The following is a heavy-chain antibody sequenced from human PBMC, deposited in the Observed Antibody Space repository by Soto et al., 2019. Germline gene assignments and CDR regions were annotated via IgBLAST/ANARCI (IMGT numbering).Heavy chain of an antibody. V-gene: IGHV4-39*07. Sequence: SETLSLTCTVSGDSISSNSHYWGWIRQPPGKGRESIANIYYDGSTNYNPSLKSRVTISVGTSKNQFSLKLTSVTAADTAVYYCARDKITGLFDYWGQGTLVTVSS. D-gene: IGHD2-8*02. CDR1: GDSISSNSHY. CDR2: IYYDGST. J-gene: IGHJ4*02. CDR3: ARDKITGLFDY.